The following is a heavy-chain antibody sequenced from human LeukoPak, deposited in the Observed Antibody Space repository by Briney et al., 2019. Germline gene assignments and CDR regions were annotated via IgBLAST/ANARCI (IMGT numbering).Heavy chain of an antibody. CDR1: GSTFSSYG. CDR3: AKAEYYYDSSGYFAFHI. CDR2: IRYDGSNK. D-gene: IGHD3-22*01. J-gene: IGHJ3*02. Sequence: GGSLRLSCAASGSTFSSYGMHWVRQAPGKGLEWVAFIRYDGSNKYYADSVKGRFTISRDNSKNTLYLQMNSLRAEDTAVYYCAKAEYYYDSSGYFAFHIWGQGTMVTVSS. V-gene: IGHV3-30*02.